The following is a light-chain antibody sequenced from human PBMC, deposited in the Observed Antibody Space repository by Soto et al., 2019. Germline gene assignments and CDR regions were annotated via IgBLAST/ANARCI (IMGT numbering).Light chain of an antibody. V-gene: IGKV3-11*01. CDR1: QSVGRF. CDR2: ETS. Sequence: EIVLTQAPATPSLSPGERATLSCRASQSVGRFVAWYQQKPGQAPRLLIYETSTRATGIPARFSGSGSGTDFSLTISGLDPEDFALYYCQHRASWPISFGGGTKVEIK. J-gene: IGKJ4*01. CDR3: QHRASWPIS.